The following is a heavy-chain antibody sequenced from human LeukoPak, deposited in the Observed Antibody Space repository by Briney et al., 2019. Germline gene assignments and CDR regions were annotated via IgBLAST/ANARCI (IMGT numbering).Heavy chain of an antibody. V-gene: IGHV1-18*04. Sequence: ASVKVSCTASGYTFTSYAISWVRQAPGQGLEWMGWISAYNGNTNYAQKLQGGVTMTTDTSTSTAYMELRSLRSDDTAVYYCARDKHSYYYDSSGYYVFDYWGQGTLVTVSS. CDR2: ISAYNGNT. CDR1: GYTFTSYA. CDR3: ARDKHSYYYDSSGYYVFDY. D-gene: IGHD3-22*01. J-gene: IGHJ4*02.